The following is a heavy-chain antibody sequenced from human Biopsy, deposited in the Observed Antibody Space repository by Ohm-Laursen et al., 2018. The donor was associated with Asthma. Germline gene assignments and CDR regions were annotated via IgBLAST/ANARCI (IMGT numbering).Heavy chain of an antibody. J-gene: IGHJ1*01. Sequence: SVKVSCKASGYTFINYAIHWVRQAPGQRLEWMGWINAGNGNTKYSQKFQGRVTITRDTSASTAYMDLSSLRSEDTAVYYCARTFHFWSPYHAEHYQLWGQGTLVTVSS. CDR3: ARTFHFWSPYHAEHYQL. CDR2: INAGNGNT. V-gene: IGHV1-3*01. CDR1: GYTFINYA. D-gene: IGHD3-3*02.